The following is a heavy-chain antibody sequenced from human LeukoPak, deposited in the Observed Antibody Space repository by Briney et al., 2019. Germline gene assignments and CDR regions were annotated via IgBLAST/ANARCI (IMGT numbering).Heavy chain of an antibody. J-gene: IGHJ5*02. Sequence: SQTLSLTCAVSGGSISSSNYYWGWIRQPPGKGLEWIGSIYYSGSTYYNPSLKSRVTISVDTSKNQFSLKVRSVTAADTAVYYCGRQWLRLTNWFDPWGQGTLVTVSS. CDR3: GRQWLRLTNWFDP. CDR1: GGSISSSNYY. V-gene: IGHV4-39*01. CDR2: IYYSGST. D-gene: IGHD5-12*01.